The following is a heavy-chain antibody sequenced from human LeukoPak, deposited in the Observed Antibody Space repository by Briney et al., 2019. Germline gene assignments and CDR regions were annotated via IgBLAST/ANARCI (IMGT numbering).Heavy chain of an antibody. CDR2: ISGSGGST. CDR1: GFTFSSYA. V-gene: IGHV3-23*01. D-gene: IGHD3-16*01. CDR3: AKGYYDYVWGSYYFDY. Sequence: GGSLRLPCAASGFTFSSYAMSWVRQAPGKGLEWVSAISGSGGSTYYADSVKGRFTISRDNSKNTLYLQMNSLRAEDTAVYYCAKGYYDYVWGSYYFDYWGQGTLVTVSS. J-gene: IGHJ4*02.